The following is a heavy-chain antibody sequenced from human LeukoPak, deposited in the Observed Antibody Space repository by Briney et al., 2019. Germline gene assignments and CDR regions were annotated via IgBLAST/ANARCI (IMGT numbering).Heavy chain of an antibody. D-gene: IGHD3-22*01. CDR3: ARSYHYDSSGYYYFDY. J-gene: IGHJ4*02. V-gene: IGHV4-59*01. Sequence: PSETLSLTCTVSGGSISSYYWSWIRQPPGKGLEWIGYIYYSGSTNYNPSLKSRVTISVDTSKNQFSLKLSSVTAADTAVYYCARSYHYDSSGYYYFDYWGQGTLVTVSS. CDR1: GGSISSYY. CDR2: IYYSGST.